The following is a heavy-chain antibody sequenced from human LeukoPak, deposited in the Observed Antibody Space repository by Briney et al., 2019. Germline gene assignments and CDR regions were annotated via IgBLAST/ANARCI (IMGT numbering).Heavy chain of an antibody. V-gene: IGHV4-38-2*01. D-gene: IGHD4-23*01. CDR2: SYHSGTS. CDR3: ARKYGSNADYLDY. Sequence: SETLSLTCGVSGYSISTGYYWGWVRQPPGKGLEWIGNSYHSGTSYYNPSLKSRVSISVDTSKNQFSLNLRSVTAADTAVYYCARKYGSNADYLDYWGRGALVTVSS. J-gene: IGHJ4*02. CDR1: GYSISTGYY.